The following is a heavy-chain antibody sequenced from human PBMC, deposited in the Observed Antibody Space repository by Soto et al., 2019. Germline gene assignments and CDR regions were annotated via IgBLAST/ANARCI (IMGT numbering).Heavy chain of an antibody. CDR2: IYYSGST. CDR3: ARDKFDILTGYSRYYYYYMDV. Sequence: SETLSLTCTVSGGSISSYYWSWIRQPPGKGLEWIGYIYYSGSTNYNPSLKSRVTISVDTSKNQFSLKLSSVTAADTAVYYCARDKFDILTGYSRYYYYYMDVWGKGTTVT. CDR1: GGSISSYY. D-gene: IGHD3-9*01. J-gene: IGHJ6*03. V-gene: IGHV4-59*01.